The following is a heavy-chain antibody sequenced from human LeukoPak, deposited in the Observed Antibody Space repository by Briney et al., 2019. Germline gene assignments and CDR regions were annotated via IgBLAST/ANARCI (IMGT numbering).Heavy chain of an antibody. V-gene: IGHV3-74*01. CDR3: ARRGIAARGNWFDP. CDR2: INSDWSST. J-gene: IGHJ5*02. Sequence: GGSLNLSCAASGFPFSSYWMHWVRQAPGKGLGWVSPINSDWSSTSYADSVKGRFTISRDNAKNTLYLQMNSLRAEDTAVYYCARRGIAARGNWFDPWGQGTLVTVSS. D-gene: IGHD6-6*01. CDR1: GFPFSSYW.